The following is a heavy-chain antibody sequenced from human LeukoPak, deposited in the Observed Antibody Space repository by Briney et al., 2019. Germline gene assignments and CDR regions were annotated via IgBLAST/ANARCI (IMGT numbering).Heavy chain of an antibody. J-gene: IGHJ4*02. Sequence: PSETLSLTCTVSGGSISSYYWSWIRQPPGKGLEWIGYIYYSGSTNYNPSLKSRVTISVDTSKNQFSLKLSSVTAVDTAVYYCARLGTGIAAAGSPGEFDYWGQGTLVTVSS. CDR3: ARLGTGIAAAGSPGEFDY. CDR2: IYYSGST. D-gene: IGHD6-13*01. CDR1: GGSISSYY. V-gene: IGHV4-59*08.